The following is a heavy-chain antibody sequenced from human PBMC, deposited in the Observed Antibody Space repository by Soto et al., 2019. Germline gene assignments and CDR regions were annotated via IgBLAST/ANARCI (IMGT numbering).Heavy chain of an antibody. CDR2: ISSSSSTI. V-gene: IGHV3-48*02. J-gene: IGHJ6*02. CDR3: ARDCSGGSCLGTYYYYGMDV. Sequence: GGSLRLSCAASGFTFSSYSMNWVRQAPGKGLEWVSYISSSSSTIYYADSVKGRFTISRDNAKNSLYLQMNSLRDEDTAVYYCARDCSGGSCLGTYYYYGMDVWGQGTTVTVSS. D-gene: IGHD2-15*01. CDR1: GFTFSSYS.